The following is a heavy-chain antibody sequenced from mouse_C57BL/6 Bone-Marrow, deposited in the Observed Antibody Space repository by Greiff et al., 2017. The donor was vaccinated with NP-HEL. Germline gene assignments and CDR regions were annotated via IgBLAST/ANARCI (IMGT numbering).Heavy chain of an antibody. Sequence: QVQLKQSGAELVKPGASVKLSCKASGYTFTSYWMHWVKQRPGQGLAWIGMIHPNRGSTNYTEKFKSKATLTVDKSSSTAYMQLSSLTSEDSAVYYCARHYYGRLWYFDVWGTGTTVTVSS. V-gene: IGHV1-64*01. J-gene: IGHJ1*03. CDR1: GYTFTSYW. CDR2: IHPNRGST. CDR3: ARHYYGRLWYFDV. D-gene: IGHD1-2*01.